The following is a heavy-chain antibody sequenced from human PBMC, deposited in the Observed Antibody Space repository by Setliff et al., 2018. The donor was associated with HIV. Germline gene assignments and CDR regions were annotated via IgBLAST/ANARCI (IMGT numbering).Heavy chain of an antibody. CDR1: GYYISGGYY. Sequence: SETLSLTCAVSGYYISGGYYWSWIRQPPGKGLEYIGYIYSNGGTNYNPSLKSRVTISIDTSKNQFSLRLSSVTAADTAVYYCARDKRASFDGLDVWGPGTTVTVSS. J-gene: IGHJ6*02. CDR2: IYSNGGT. V-gene: IGHV4-61*08. CDR3: ARDKRASFDGLDV.